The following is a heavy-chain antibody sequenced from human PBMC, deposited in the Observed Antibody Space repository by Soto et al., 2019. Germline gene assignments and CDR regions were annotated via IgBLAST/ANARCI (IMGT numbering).Heavy chain of an antibody. Sequence: SETLSLTCTVSGGSISSYYWSWIRQPPGKGLEWIGYIYYSGSTNYNPSLKSRVTISVDTSKNQFSLKLSSVTAADTAVYYFARGDIMITFGGVIVIRPFDYWGQGTLVTVSS. CDR2: IYYSGST. D-gene: IGHD3-16*02. CDR1: GGSISSYY. CDR3: ARGDIMITFGGVIVIRPFDY. V-gene: IGHV4-59*01. J-gene: IGHJ4*02.